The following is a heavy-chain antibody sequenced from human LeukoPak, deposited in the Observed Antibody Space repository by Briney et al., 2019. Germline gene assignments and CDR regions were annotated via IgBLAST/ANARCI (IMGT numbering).Heavy chain of an antibody. CDR1: GGSFSGYY. CDR3: ARAGYYYDSSGYYSGPPDY. CDR2: INHSGST. D-gene: IGHD3-22*01. J-gene: IGHJ4*02. Sequence: SETLSLTCAVYGGSFSGYYWSWIRQPPGKGLEWIGEINHSGSTNYNPSLKSRVTISVDTSKNQFSLKLSSVTAADTAVYYCARAGYYYDSSGYYSGPPDYWGRGTLVTVSS. V-gene: IGHV4-34*01.